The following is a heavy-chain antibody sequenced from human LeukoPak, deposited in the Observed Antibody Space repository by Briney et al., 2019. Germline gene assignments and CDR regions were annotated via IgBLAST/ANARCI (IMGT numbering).Heavy chain of an antibody. D-gene: IGHD4-17*01. V-gene: IGHV3-53*01. CDR1: GHTDSSNY. Sequence: GGSLTLFCTASGHTDSSNYMRWPRDARGKALECVSYIYSGDSTYYADSVKGRFTIYRDNSKNTLYLQMNSLRAEDAAVYYCARLSGDYFDYWGQGTLVTVSS. J-gene: IGHJ4*02. CDR3: ARLSGDYFDY. CDR2: IYSGDST.